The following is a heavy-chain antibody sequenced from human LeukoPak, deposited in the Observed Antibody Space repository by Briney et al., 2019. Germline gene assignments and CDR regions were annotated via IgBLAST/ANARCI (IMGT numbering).Heavy chain of an antibody. CDR1: GGAFSSYA. Sequence: GSSVKVSCKASGGAFSSYAISWVRQAPGQGLEWMGGIIPIFGTANYAQKFQGRVTITTDESTSTAYMELSSLRSEDTAVYYCASVAARPSGWYFDLWGRGTLVTVSS. CDR2: IIPIFGTA. V-gene: IGHV1-69*05. D-gene: IGHD6-6*01. J-gene: IGHJ2*01. CDR3: ASVAARPSGWYFDL.